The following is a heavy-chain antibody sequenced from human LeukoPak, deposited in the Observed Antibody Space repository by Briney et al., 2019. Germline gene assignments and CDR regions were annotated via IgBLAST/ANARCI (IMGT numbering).Heavy chain of an antibody. CDR3: ARDCSSTSCYLGFFDY. Sequence: EASVKVSCKASGYTFTSYGISWVRQAPGQGLEWMGWISAYNDNTNYAQKLHGRVTMTTDTSTSTAYMELRSLRSDDTAVYYCARDCSSTSCYLGFFDYWGQGTQVTVSS. CDR1: GYTFTSYG. J-gene: IGHJ4*02. V-gene: IGHV1-18*01. D-gene: IGHD2-2*01. CDR2: ISAYNDNT.